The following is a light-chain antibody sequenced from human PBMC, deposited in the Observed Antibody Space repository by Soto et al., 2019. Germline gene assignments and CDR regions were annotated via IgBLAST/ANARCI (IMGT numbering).Light chain of an antibody. V-gene: IGKV4-1*01. J-gene: IGKJ2*01. Sequence: DIVMTQSPDSLAVSLGERATINCKSSQSVLYSSTNKNYLAWYQQKPGQPPRLLIYWASTRESGVPDRFSGSGSGTDFTLTISSLQAEDVAVYYCQQYYSNMYTFGQGTKLEIK. CDR3: QQYYSNMYT. CDR2: WAS. CDR1: QSVLYSSTNKNY.